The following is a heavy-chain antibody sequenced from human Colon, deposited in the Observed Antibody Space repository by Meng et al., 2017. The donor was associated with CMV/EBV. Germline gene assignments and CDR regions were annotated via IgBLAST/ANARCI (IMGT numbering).Heavy chain of an antibody. J-gene: IGHJ4*02. Sequence: ASVKVSCKASGYTFVSHNITWVRQAPGQGLEWMGWISAYNGNTNYAQKLKGRVTMTTDTSTSTAHMELRSLRSEDTAIYYCARGQYYYDANRFVFHYFDYWGQGTLVTVSS. V-gene: IGHV1-18*01. CDR1: GYTFVSHN. CDR3: ARGQYYYDANRFVFHYFDY. CDR2: ISAYNGNT. D-gene: IGHD3-22*01.